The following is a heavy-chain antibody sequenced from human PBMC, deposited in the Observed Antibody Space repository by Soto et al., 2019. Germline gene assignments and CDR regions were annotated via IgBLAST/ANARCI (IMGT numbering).Heavy chain of an antibody. Sequence: QVQLVESGGGVVQPGRSLRLSCAASGFTFSSYGMHWVRQAPGKGLEWVAVISYDGSNEYYADSVKGRFTISRDNSKNTLYLQMNSLRAEDTAVYYCANLPSWIQPMDAFDIWGQGTMVTVSS. CDR1: GFTFSSYG. V-gene: IGHV3-30*18. CDR2: ISYDGSNE. J-gene: IGHJ3*02. CDR3: ANLPSWIQPMDAFDI. D-gene: IGHD5-18*01.